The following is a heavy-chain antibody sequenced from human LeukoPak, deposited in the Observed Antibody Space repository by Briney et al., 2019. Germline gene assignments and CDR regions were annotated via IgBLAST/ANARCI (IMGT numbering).Heavy chain of an antibody. Sequence: GGSLRLSCAASGFTFSDYYMSWIRQAPGKGLEWVSYISSSGSTIYYADSVKGRFTISRDNAKNSLYLQMNSLRAEDTAVYYCARVGAYCSSTSCFDYWGQGTQVTVSS. J-gene: IGHJ4*02. CDR3: ARVGAYCSSTSCFDY. D-gene: IGHD2-2*01. CDR2: ISSSGSTI. CDR1: GFTFSDYY. V-gene: IGHV3-11*01.